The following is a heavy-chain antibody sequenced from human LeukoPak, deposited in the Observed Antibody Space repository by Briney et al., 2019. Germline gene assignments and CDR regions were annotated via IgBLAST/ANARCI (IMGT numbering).Heavy chain of an antibody. CDR2: ISGSGGST. D-gene: IGHD6-19*01. CDR1: GFTFSSYA. J-gene: IGHJ4*02. Sequence: GGSLRLTCAASGFTFSSYAMSWVRQAPGKGLEWVSAISGSGGSTYYADSVKGRFTISRDNSKNTLYLQMNSLRAEDTAVYYCAKGREYSSGWDHWGQGTLVTVSS. CDR3: AKGREYSSGWDH. V-gene: IGHV3-23*01.